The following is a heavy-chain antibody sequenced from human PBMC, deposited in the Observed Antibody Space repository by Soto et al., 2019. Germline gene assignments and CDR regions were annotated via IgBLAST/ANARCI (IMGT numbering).Heavy chain of an antibody. CDR1: GYTFTGYY. Sequence: ASVKVSCKASGYTFTGYYMHWVRQAPGQGLEWMGWINPNSGGTNYAQKFQGWVTMTRDTSISTAYMELSRLRSDDTAVYYCARGGQYYDFWSGYDRLFDYWGQGTLVTVSS. CDR2: INPNSGGT. V-gene: IGHV1-2*04. D-gene: IGHD3-3*01. CDR3: ARGGQYYDFWSGYDRLFDY. J-gene: IGHJ4*02.